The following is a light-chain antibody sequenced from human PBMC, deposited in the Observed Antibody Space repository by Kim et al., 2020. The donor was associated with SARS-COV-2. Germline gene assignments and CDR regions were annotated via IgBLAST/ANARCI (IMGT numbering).Light chain of an antibody. CDR2: QND. Sequence: VPSGHTATITCSGDELGDKYVYWYQKKPGQSPVLVMYQNDKRPSGIPERFSGSNSGNTATLTISETPALDEADYYCQTWDSSTGVFGGGTQLTVL. V-gene: IGLV3-1*01. J-gene: IGLJ3*02. CDR3: QTWDSSTGV. CDR1: ELGDKY.